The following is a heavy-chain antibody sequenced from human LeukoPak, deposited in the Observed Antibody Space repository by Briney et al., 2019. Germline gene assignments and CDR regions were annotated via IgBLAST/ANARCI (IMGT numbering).Heavy chain of an antibody. CDR2: IKQDGGEK. CDR3: ARDGRPLDY. CDR1: GLTFSKYW. V-gene: IGHV3-7*03. J-gene: IGHJ4*02. Sequence: GGSLRLSCVDSGLTFSKYWMSWVRQAPGKGLEWVANIKQDGGEKYYVDSVKGRFTISRDNAKNSLYLQMNSLRVEDTAVYYCARDGRPLDYWGQGTLVTVSS.